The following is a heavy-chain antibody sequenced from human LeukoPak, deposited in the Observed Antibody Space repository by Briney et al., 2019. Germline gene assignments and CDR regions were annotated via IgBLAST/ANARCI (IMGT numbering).Heavy chain of an antibody. Sequence: KPSETLSLTCTVSGGSISNYYWSWIRQPPGKGLEWIGYIYYSVSTSYNPSLKSRVTISVDTSKNQFSLKLSSVTAADTAVYFCERYCRSVSCYSRALDSWGQGTLVTVSS. D-gene: IGHD2-15*01. V-gene: IGHV4-59*01. CDR3: ERYCRSVSCYSRALDS. CDR1: GGSISNYY. CDR2: IYYSVST. J-gene: IGHJ4*02.